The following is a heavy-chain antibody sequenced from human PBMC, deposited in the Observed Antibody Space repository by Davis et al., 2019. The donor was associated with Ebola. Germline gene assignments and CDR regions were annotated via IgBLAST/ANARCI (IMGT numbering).Heavy chain of an antibody. D-gene: IGHD7-27*01. J-gene: IGHJ4*02. Sequence: PSETLSLTCTVSGGSISSSTYYWGWIRQPPGKGLEWIGNIYYSGITYYSPSLKSRVTISVDTSKNQFSLRLSSVTPEDTAVYYCARFDWGSRTPDYWGQGTLVTVSS. CDR3: ARFDWGSRTPDY. CDR2: IYYSGIT. V-gene: IGHV4-39*01. CDR1: GGSISSSTYY.